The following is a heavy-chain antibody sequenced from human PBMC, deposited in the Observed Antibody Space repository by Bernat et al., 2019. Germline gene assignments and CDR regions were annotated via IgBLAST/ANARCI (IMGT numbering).Heavy chain of an antibody. CDR3: ARARGYCSGGSCYYDFDY. V-gene: IGHV3-11*05. D-gene: IGHD2-15*01. Sequence: QVQLVESGGGLVKPGGSLRLSCAASGFTFSDYYMSWIRRAPGKGLEWVSYISSSSSYTNYADSVKGRFTISRDNAKNSLYLQMNSLRAEDTAVYYCARARGYCSGGSCYYDFDYWGQGTLVTVSS. CDR1: GFTFSDYY. CDR2: ISSSSSYT. J-gene: IGHJ4*02.